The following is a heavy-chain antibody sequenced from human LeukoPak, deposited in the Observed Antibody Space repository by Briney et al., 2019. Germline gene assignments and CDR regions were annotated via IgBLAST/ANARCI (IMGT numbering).Heavy chain of an antibody. CDR1: GFTFDDYV. Sequence: GGSLRLSCAASGFTFDDYVMHWVRQAPGKGLEWVSGISWNSGSIGYADSVKGRFTISRDNAKNSLNLQMNSLRAEDTALYYCVKDIRGIAASDYGVDVWGQGTTVTVSS. D-gene: IGHD6-6*01. J-gene: IGHJ6*02. CDR3: VKDIRGIAASDYGVDV. CDR2: ISWNSGSI. V-gene: IGHV3-9*01.